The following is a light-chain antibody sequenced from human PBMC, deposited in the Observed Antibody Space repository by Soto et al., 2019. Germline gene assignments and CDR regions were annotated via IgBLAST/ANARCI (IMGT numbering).Light chain of an antibody. CDR3: QQRRNWPRT. J-gene: IGKJ2*01. CDR2: DAS. Sequence: EIVLTQSPAILSLSPGERATLSCRASQSISSYLAWYQQKPGQAPRLLIFDASNRATDIPARFSGSGSGTDFTLTISSLEPEDFAVYYCQQRRNWPRTFGQGTKLEIK. V-gene: IGKV3-11*01. CDR1: QSISSY.